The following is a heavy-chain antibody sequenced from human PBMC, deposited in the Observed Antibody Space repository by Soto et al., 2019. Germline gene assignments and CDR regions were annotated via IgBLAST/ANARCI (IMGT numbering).Heavy chain of an antibody. CDR1: GFPVSSYG. CDR2: ISYDGSNK. D-gene: IGHD5-12*01. V-gene: IGHV3-30*03. CDR3: ARQWLRNWFDP. J-gene: IGHJ5*02. Sequence: GGCLRLSCSASGFPVSSYGMHWVRQAPGKGLEWVAVISYDGSNKYYADSVKGRFTISRDNSKNTLYLQMNSLRAEDTAVYYCARQWLRNWFDPWGQGTLVTVSS.